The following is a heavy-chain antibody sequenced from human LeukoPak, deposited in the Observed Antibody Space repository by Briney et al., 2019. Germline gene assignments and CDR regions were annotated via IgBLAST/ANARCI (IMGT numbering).Heavy chain of an antibody. CDR1: GGSISSYY. CDR3: ARDPSNSSGRYVFFDY. V-gene: IGHV4-59*01. D-gene: IGHD6-19*01. Sequence: PSETLSLTCTVSGGSISSYYWSWIRQPPGKGLEWIGYIYYSGSTNYNPSLKSRVTISVDTSKNQFSLKLSSVTAADTAVYYCARDPSNSSGRYVFFDYWGQGTLVTVSS. J-gene: IGHJ4*02. CDR2: IYYSGST.